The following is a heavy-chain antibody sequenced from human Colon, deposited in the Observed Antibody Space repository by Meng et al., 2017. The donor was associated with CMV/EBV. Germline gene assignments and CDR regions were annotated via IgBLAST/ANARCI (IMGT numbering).Heavy chain of an antibody. Sequence: GGSLRLSCAASGFTFSSYTLNWVRQAPGKGLEWVSSMSPGGISIYYADSVKGRFTISRDNSKNTLYLHMNSLRAEDTALYYCAKAPGYSSSPGYYYGMDVWGQGTTVTVSS. J-gene: IGHJ6*02. D-gene: IGHD6-13*01. V-gene: IGHV3-21*04. CDR2: MSPGGISI. CDR3: AKAPGYSSSPGYYYGMDV. CDR1: GFTFSSYT.